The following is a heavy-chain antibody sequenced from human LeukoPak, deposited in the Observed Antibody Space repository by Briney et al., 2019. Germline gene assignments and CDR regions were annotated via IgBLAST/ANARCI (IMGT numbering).Heavy chain of an antibody. CDR2: ISGSGGST. D-gene: IGHD2-21*02. Sequence: GGSLRLSCAASGFSFRSHAMSWVRQAPGKGLEWVSGISGSGGSTHYADSVKGRFTISRDNSKDTLYLQLNSLRAEDTAVYYCAKYICGGDCYDTFDQWGQGTLVTVSS. CDR1: GFSFRSHA. CDR3: AKYICGGDCYDTFDQ. V-gene: IGHV3-23*01. J-gene: IGHJ4*02.